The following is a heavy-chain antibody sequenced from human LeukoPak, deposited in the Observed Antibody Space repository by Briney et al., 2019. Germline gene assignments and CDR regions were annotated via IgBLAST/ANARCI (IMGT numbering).Heavy chain of an antibody. J-gene: IGHJ5*02. V-gene: IGHV1-2*02. CDR2: INPNSGGT. CDR3: ASRRRYCSSTSCLGSWFDP. Sequence: ASVKVSCKASGYTFTGYYMHWVRQARGQGLEWMGWINPNSGGTNYAQKFQGRVTMTRDTSISTAYMELSRLRSDDTAVYYCASRRRYCSSTSCLGSWFDPWGQGTLVTVSS. CDR1: GYTFTGYY. D-gene: IGHD2-2*01.